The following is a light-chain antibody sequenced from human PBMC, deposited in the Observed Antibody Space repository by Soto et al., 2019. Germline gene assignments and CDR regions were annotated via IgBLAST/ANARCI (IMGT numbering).Light chain of an antibody. CDR2: AAS. J-gene: IGKJ4*01. V-gene: IGKV1-9*01. CDR3: QQLNSYPQLT. CDR1: QGISSY. Sequence: DIQLTQSPSFLSASVGDRVTVTCRASQGISSYLAWYQQKPGTAPKLLIYAASTLQSGVPSRFSGSGSGTEFTLTISILQPEDFTTYYCQQLNSYPQLTFGGGTKVEIK.